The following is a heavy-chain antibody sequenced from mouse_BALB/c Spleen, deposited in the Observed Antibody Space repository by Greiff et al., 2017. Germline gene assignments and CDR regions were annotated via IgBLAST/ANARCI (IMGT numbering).Heavy chain of an antibody. CDR3: PRRGYYGDYAMDY. CDR2: IDPANGNT. D-gene: IGHD1-1*01. V-gene: IGHV14-3*02. Sequence: VQLQQSGAELVKPGASVKLSCTASGFNIKDSYMHWVKQRPEQGLEWIGRIDPANGNTKYDPKFQGKATITADTSSNTAYLQLSSLTSEDTAVYYCPRRGYYGDYAMDYWGQGTSVTVSS. J-gene: IGHJ4*01. CDR1: GFNIKDSY.